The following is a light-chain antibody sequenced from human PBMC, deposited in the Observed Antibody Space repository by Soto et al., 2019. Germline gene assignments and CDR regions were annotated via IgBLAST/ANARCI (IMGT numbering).Light chain of an antibody. V-gene: IGLV1-51*01. CDR2: DNT. CDR1: ISNIVNNY. CDR3: GTWDSRLSIVV. Sequence: QSVLTQPPSVSAAPGQKVTISCSGSISNIVNNYVSWYQQLPGTAPKLLIYDNTKRPSRIPDRFSGSKSGTSATLGITGLQTGDYADYYCGTWDSRLSIVVFGTGTKLTVL. J-gene: IGLJ1*01.